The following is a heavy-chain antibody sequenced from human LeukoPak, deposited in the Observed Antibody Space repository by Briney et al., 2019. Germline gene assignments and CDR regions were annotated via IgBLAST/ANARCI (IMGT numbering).Heavy chain of an antibody. CDR1: GFTFSSYW. J-gene: IGHJ4*02. V-gene: IGHV3-7*03. CDR2: IKQDGSEK. Sequence: GGSLRLSCAASGFTFSSYWMSWVRQAPGKGLEWVANIKQDGSEKYYVDSVKGRFTISRDNAKNSLYLQMNSLRAEDTAVYYCAREFRGYSYGRFDYWGQGTLSPSPQ. CDR3: AREFRGYSYGRFDY. D-gene: IGHD5-18*01.